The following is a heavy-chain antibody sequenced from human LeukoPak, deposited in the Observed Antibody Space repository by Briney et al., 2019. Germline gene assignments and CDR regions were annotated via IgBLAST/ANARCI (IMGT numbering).Heavy chain of an antibody. CDR2: ISGSGVTT. CDR3: AKDPLHVESF. CDR1: GFTFNSYA. Sequence: PGGSLRLSCEASGFTFNSYAMYWVRQAPGKGLEWVSAISGSGVTTYYADSVKGRFTISRDNSKNTLYLQMNSLRAEDTAIYYCAKDPLHVESFWGQGTLVTVSS. J-gene: IGHJ4*02. V-gene: IGHV3-23*01. D-gene: IGHD3-3*01.